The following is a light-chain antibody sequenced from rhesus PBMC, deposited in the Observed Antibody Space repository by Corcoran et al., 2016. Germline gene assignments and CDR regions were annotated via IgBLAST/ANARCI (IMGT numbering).Light chain of an antibody. CDR2: YAT. Sequence: DIQMTQSPSSLSASVGDTVTITCRASQGIRTYLAWYQQKPGKAPRIQVYYATTLQSGVQSRFSGSGPGTEFTLTISGLQPEDFATYYCQQYNDLVTFGGGTKVEIK. V-gene: IGKV1-25*01. CDR3: QQYNDLVT. J-gene: IGKJ4*01. CDR1: QGIRTY.